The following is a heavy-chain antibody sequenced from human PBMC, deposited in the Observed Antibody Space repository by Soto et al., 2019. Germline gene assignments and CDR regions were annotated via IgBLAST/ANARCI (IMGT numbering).Heavy chain of an antibody. Sequence: ASVKVSCKASGYTFTSYGISWVRQAPGQGLEWMGRISAYNGNTNYAQKLQGRVTMTTDTSTSTAYMELRSLRSDDTAVYYCAREEQKNYYYGMDVWGQGTTVTVSS. CDR3: AREEQKNYYYGMDV. V-gene: IGHV1-18*04. CDR2: ISAYNGNT. J-gene: IGHJ6*02. CDR1: GYTFTSYG. D-gene: IGHD1-26*01.